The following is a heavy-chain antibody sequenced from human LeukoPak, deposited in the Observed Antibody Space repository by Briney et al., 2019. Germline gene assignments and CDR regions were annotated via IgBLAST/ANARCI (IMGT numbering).Heavy chain of an antibody. J-gene: IGHJ4*02. Sequence: PGGSLRLSCAASGFTFSSYEMNWVRQAPGKGLEWVSYISSSGSTIYYADSVKGRFTISRDNAKNSLYLQMNGLRAEDTAVYYCARDSGSYVNYFDYWGQGTLVTVSS. D-gene: IGHD1-26*01. CDR3: ARDSGSYVNYFDY. CDR2: ISSSGSTI. V-gene: IGHV3-48*03. CDR1: GFTFSSYE.